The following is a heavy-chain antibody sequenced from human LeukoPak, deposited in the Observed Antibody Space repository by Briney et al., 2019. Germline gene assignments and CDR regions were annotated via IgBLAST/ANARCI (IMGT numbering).Heavy chain of an antibody. CDR2: ISSDGSIK. J-gene: IGHJ4*02. V-gene: IGHV3-30*18. D-gene: IGHD3-3*01. CDR1: KFTFSHYG. Sequence: GGSLRLSCTASKFTFSHYGMQWVRQAPGKGLEWVAVISSDGSIKVYADSVKGRFTLSRDNSINTVDLQMNSLRAEHTAVYYCVKEYHSRGFGAYFDYWGQGTLVTVSS. CDR3: VKEYHSRGFGAYFDY.